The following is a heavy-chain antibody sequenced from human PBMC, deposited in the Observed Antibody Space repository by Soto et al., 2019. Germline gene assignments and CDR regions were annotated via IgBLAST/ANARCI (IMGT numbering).Heavy chain of an antibody. D-gene: IGHD3-10*01. J-gene: IGHJ4*02. CDR1: GGSFSGYY. CDR3: ASRPIYYYGSGKDY. Sequence: QVQLQQWGAGLLKPSETLSLTCAVYGGSFSGYYWSWIRQPPGKGLEWSGEINHSGSTNYNPSLKRRVTISVDTSKNQFSLKLSYVTAADTAVYYCASRPIYYYGSGKDYWGQGTLVTVSS. V-gene: IGHV4-34*01. CDR2: INHSGST.